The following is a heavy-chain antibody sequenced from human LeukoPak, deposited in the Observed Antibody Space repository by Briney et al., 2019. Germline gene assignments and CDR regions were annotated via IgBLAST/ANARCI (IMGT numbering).Heavy chain of an antibody. CDR1: GGSISGYF. D-gene: IGHD4-17*01. V-gene: IGHV4-59*01. Sequence: SETLSLTCTVSGGSISGYFWSWIRQPPGEGLQFIGYIYYTGAASYNPSLNSRVSMSVDTSKNQFSLKVSSVTAADTAVYYCAKFATVTVPNWLDFWSQGILVTVSS. CDR2: IYYTGAA. J-gene: IGHJ5*01. CDR3: AKFATVTVPNWLDF.